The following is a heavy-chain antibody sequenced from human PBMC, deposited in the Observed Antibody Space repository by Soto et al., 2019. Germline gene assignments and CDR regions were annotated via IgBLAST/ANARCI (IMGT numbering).Heavy chain of an antibody. V-gene: IGHV1-69*13. CDR1: GGTFSSYA. Sequence: SVKVSCKASGGTFSSYAISWVRQAPGQGLEWMGGIIPIFGTANYAQKFQGRVTITADESTSTAYMELSSLRSEDTAVYYCARGINTLGYYYYGMDVWGQGTTVTVSS. CDR2: IIPIFGTA. CDR3: ARGINTLGYYYYGMDV. D-gene: IGHD2-2*02. J-gene: IGHJ6*02.